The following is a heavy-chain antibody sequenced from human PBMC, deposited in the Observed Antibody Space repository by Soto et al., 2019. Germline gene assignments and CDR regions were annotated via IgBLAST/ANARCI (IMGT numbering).Heavy chain of an antibody. CDR2: INHSGST. D-gene: IGHD5-12*01. V-gene: IGHV4-34*01. Sequence: SETLSLTCAVYGGSFSGYYWSWIRQPPGKGLEWIGEINHSGSTNYNPSLKSRVTISVDTSKNQFSLKLSSVTAADTAVYYCVSGQIVATRGFDYWGQGTLVTVSS. J-gene: IGHJ4*02. CDR3: VSGQIVATRGFDY. CDR1: GGSFSGYY.